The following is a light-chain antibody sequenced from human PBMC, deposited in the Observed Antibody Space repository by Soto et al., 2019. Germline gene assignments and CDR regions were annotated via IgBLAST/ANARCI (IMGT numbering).Light chain of an antibody. Sequence: EIVMTQSPATLSVSPGERATLACRASQRVSSKLAWFQQKPGQAPSLLIYGVSTRATGVPVRFSGSGSGTEFTLTINSLQSEDFAVYYCQQYNNWPHTFGQGTKLAIK. CDR2: GVS. CDR3: QQYNNWPHT. CDR1: QRVSSK. J-gene: IGKJ2*01. V-gene: IGKV3-15*01.